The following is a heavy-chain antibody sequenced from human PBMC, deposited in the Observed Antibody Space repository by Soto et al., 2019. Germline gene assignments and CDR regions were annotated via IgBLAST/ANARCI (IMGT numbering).Heavy chain of an antibody. CDR1: GFTFSNYA. V-gene: IGHV3-23*01. J-gene: IGHJ4*02. CDR2: ITRTDSA. Sequence: GGSLRLSCTASGFTFSNYAMSWVRQAPGKGLEWVSAITRTDSAYYADSVKGRFTISRDNSRNTLYLQMNSLGAEDAALYYCAKALVGEVGATDYWGQGTLVTVSS. D-gene: IGHD1-26*01. CDR3: AKALVGEVGATDY.